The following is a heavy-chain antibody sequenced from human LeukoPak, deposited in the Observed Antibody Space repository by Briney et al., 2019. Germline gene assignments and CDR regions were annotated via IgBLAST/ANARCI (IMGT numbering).Heavy chain of an antibody. CDR1: GYTFTTYY. D-gene: IGHD1-20*01. J-gene: IGHJ3*02. CDR2: INPDGGGT. CDR3: ARDESNWNDEDAFDI. Sequence: ASVKVSCKASGYTFTTYYIHWVRQTPGQGLEWMGIINPDGGGTDYAHSFQGRVTMTRDMPTSTAYMELSSLRSEDTAVYYCARDESNWNDEDAFDIWGQGTMVTVSS. V-gene: IGHV1-46*01.